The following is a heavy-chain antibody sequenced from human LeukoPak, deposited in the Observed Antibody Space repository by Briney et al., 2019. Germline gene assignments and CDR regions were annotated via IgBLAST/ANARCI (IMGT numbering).Heavy chain of an antibody. D-gene: IGHD3-10*01. CDR2: ISGSGGST. CDR3: ARSLRVRGVPDYMDV. Sequence: GGTLRLSCAASGFTFSSYGMSWVRQAPGKGLEWVSAISGSGGSTYYADSVKGRFTISRDNSKNTLYLQMNSLRAEDKAVYYCARSLRVRGVPDYMDVWGKGTTVTISS. V-gene: IGHV3-23*01. J-gene: IGHJ6*03. CDR1: GFTFSSYG.